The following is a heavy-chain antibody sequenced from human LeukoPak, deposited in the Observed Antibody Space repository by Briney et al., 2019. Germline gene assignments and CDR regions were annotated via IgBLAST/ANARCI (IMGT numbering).Heavy chain of an antibody. D-gene: IGHD3-22*01. CDR2: MNPNSGNT. J-gene: IGHJ4*02. V-gene: IGHV1-8*03. CDR1: GYTFTSYD. CDR3: ARAADDSSGYFGGSGY. Sequence: GASVKVSCKASGYTFTSYDINWVRQATGQGLEWMGWMNPNSGNTGYAQKFQGRVTITRNTSISTAYMELSSLRSDDTAVYYCARAADDSSGYFGGSGYWGQGTLVTVSS.